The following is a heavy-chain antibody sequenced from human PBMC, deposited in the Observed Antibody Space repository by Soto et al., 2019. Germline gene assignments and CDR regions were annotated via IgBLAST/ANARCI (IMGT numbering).Heavy chain of an antibody. D-gene: IGHD3-10*01. CDR1: GFTFSSYW. J-gene: IGHJ6*03. CDR3: AREYGGDYYYYDYMDV. V-gene: IGHV3-74*01. CDR2: INSDGSST. Sequence: EVQLVESGGGLVQPGGSLRLSCAASGFTFSSYWMHWVRQAPGKGLVWVSRINSDGSSTSYADSVKGRFTISRDNAKNTLYLQMNSLRAEDTAVYYCAREYGGDYYYYDYMDVWGKGTTVTVSS.